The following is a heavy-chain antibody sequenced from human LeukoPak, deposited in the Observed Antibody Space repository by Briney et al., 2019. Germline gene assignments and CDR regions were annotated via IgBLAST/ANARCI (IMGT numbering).Heavy chain of an antibody. CDR1: GGSISSSSYY. J-gene: IGHJ4*02. Sequence: SETLSLTCTVSGGSISSSSYYWGWIRQPPGKGLEWIGYIYYSGSTNYNPSLKSRVTISVDTSKNQFSLKLSSVTAADTAVYYCASTIFGVDYWGQGTLVTVSS. V-gene: IGHV4-61*05. D-gene: IGHD3-3*01. CDR2: IYYSGST. CDR3: ASTIFGVDY.